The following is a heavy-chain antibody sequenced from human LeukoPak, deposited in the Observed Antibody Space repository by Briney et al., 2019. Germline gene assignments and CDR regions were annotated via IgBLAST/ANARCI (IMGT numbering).Heavy chain of an antibody. J-gene: IGHJ6*03. CDR3: ARVNPPARFYYYYYYMDV. CDR1: GFTFSDYY. V-gene: IGHV3-11*01. D-gene: IGHD1-14*01. Sequence: KPGGSLRLSCAASGFTFSDYYMSWIRQAPGKGLEWVSYISSSGSTIYYADSVKGRFTISRDNAKNSLYLQMNSLRAEDTAVYYCARVNPPARFYYYYYYMDVWGKGTTVTVSS. CDR2: ISSSGSTI.